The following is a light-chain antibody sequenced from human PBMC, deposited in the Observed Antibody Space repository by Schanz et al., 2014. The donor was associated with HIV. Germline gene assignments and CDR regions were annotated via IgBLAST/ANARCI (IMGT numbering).Light chain of an antibody. J-gene: IGLJ2*01. CDR3: QSFDSSLSAVV. CDR2: ANT. V-gene: IGLV1-40*01. Sequence: QSALTQPPSVSGAPGQRVTISCTGTRSNIGTGFDVHWYQLLPGTAPKVLIFANTHRPSGVPDRFSGSKSGTSASLAITGLQAEDEADYYCQSFDSSLSAVVFGGGTKLTV. CDR1: RSNIGTGFD.